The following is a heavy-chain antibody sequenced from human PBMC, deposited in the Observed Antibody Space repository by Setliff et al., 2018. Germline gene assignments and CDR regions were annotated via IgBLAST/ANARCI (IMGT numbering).Heavy chain of an antibody. V-gene: IGHV4-4*07. D-gene: IGHD3-10*01. J-gene: IGHJ4*02. CDR2: ILTTGST. Sequence: SETLSLTCGVSGASISDSYWSWIRQPPGKGLEWIGHILTTGSTNYNPSLKSRVTMSADTSNNQFSLNLRSVTAADTAVYFCARQPSSGAYYNPRPYYFDYWGQGTLVTSPQ. CDR1: GASISDSY. CDR3: ARQPSSGAYYNPRPYYFDY.